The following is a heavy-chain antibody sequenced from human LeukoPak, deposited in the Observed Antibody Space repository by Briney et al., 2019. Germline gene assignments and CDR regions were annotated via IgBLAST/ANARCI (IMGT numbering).Heavy chain of an antibody. CDR1: GFTFRNYW. Sequence: GGSLRLSCAASGFTFRNYWMGWVRQGPARGLEWVSSMKGTGETFYADSVKGRFTLSRDSSRNTVHLQLNNLRVEDTAIYYCARASWVSTTDAVRWGQGTLVTVSS. J-gene: IGHJ4*02. V-gene: IGHV3-23*01. CDR3: ARASWVSTTDAVR. CDR2: MKGTGET. D-gene: IGHD1-14*01.